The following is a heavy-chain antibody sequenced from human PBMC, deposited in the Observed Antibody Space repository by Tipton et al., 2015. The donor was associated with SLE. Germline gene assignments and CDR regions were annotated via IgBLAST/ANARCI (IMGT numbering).Heavy chain of an antibody. V-gene: IGHV4-38-2*01. CDR2: IYHSGST. CDR1: GYSISSGYY. CDR3: ARFSRGSRDVGTNTFDI. D-gene: IGHD2-2*01. Sequence: GLVKPSETLSLTCGVSGYSISSGYYWGWIRQPPGKGLEWIANIYHSGSTYYNPSLKSRVTISVETSNNQFSLKLSSVTAADTAVYYCARFSRGSRDVGTNTFDIWGQETMVTVSS. J-gene: IGHJ3*02.